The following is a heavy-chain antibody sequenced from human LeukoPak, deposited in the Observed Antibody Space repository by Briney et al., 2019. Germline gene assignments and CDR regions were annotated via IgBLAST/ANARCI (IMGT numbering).Heavy chain of an antibody. CDR3: ARTKFGGSPYFDY. CDR2: LYSGGST. CDR1: GFTVGNNY. D-gene: IGHD3-10*01. Sequence: GGSLRLSCAASGFTVGNNYMSWVRQAPGKGLEWVSFLYSGGSTYYADSVKGRFNVSRHNSRNRVFLEMNSLRPEDTAVYYCARTKFGGSPYFDYWGQGALVIVSS. V-gene: IGHV3-53*04. J-gene: IGHJ4*02.